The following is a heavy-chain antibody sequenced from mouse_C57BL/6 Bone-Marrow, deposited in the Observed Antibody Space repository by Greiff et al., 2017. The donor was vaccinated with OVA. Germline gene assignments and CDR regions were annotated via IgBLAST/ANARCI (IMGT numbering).Heavy chain of an antibody. Sequence: VKLVESGPGLVAPSQSLSITCTVSGFSLTSYAISWVRQPPGKGLEWLGVIWTGGGTNYNSALKSRLSISKDNSKSQVFLKMTSLQTDDTARYYCARKGYYYGSSYLYWYFDVWGTGTTVTVSS. J-gene: IGHJ1*03. CDR1: GFSLTSYA. V-gene: IGHV2-9-1*01. CDR2: IWTGGGT. D-gene: IGHD1-1*01. CDR3: ARKGYYYGSSYLYWYFDV.